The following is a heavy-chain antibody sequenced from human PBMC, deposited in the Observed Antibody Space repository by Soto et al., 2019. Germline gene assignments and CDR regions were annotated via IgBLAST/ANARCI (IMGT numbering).Heavy chain of an antibody. V-gene: IGHV3-23*01. J-gene: IGHJ2*01. CDR3: AKDGTSSINWYFDL. CDR1: GFTFGSYA. Sequence: EVQLLESGGGLVQPGGSLRLSCAASGFTFGSYAVSWVRQAPGMGLEWVSAIVGTGFTTYYADSVKGRFTISRDNSKNTLYLQMNSLRAEDTAIYYCAKDGTSSINWYFDLWGRGTLVTVSS. CDR2: IVGTGFTT. D-gene: IGHD6-6*01.